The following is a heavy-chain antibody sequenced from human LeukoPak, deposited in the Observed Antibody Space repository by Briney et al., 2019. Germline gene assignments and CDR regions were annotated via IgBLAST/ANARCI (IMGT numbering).Heavy chain of an antibody. CDR1: GFPFSRDS. V-gene: IGHV3-74*01. D-gene: IGHD5-24*01. CDR3: ASDVAYKFDY. J-gene: IGHJ4*02. Sequence: GGSLRLSCAASGFPFSRDSMHWVRQSPGKGLVWLSRISPDGSVTNYADSVKGRLTISRDNAKNTLYLQMNSLRDEDTAVYYCASDVAYKFDYWGQGTLVTFSS. CDR2: ISPDGSVT.